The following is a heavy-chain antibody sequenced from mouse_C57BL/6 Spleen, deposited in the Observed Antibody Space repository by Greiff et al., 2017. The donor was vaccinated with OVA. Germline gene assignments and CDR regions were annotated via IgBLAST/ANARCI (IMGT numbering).Heavy chain of an antibody. CDR2: IYPGDGDT. J-gene: IGHJ4*01. V-gene: IGHV1-82*01. CDR1: GYAFSSSW. CDR3: ARSRSGTRDAMDY. D-gene: IGHD4-1*01. Sequence: QVQLQQSGPELVKPGASVKISCKASGYAFSSSWMNWVKQRPGKGLEWIGRIYPGDGDTHYNGKFKGKATLTADKSSSTAYMQLSSLTSADSAVYFCARSRSGTRDAMDYWGQGTSVTVSS.